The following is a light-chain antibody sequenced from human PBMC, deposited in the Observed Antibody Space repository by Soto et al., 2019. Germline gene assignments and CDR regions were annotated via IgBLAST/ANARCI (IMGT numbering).Light chain of an antibody. V-gene: IGLV1-47*01. CDR2: RND. J-gene: IGLJ2*01. CDR3: AAWDDSLSGVL. CDR1: SSNIGNHY. Sequence: QSVQTQPPSASGTPGQRVTDSCSGSSSNIGNHYVYWYHQLPGTAPKLLIYRNDQRPSGVPDRFSGSRSVTSASLAISGLRSEDEADYYCAAWDDSLSGVLFGGETKLTVL.